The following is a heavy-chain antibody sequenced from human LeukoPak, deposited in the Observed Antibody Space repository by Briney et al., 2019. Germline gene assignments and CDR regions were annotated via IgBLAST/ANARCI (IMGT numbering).Heavy chain of an antibody. CDR3: AKESGYSGYGEFDY. V-gene: IGHV3-23*01. CDR1: GFTFSNYA. D-gene: IGHD5-12*01. J-gene: IGHJ4*02. Sequence: PGGSLRLSCEASGFTFSNYAMTWVRQAPGKGLEWVSGISGSGDSTYYADPVKGRFTISRDNSKNTLYLQMNTLRAEDTAVYYCAKESGYSGYGEFDYWGQGTLVTVSS. CDR2: ISGSGDST.